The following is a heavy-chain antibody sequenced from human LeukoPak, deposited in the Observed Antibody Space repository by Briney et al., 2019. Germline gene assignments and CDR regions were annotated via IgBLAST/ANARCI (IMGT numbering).Heavy chain of an antibody. Sequence: PSETLSLTCAGYGGSFSGYYWSWIRQPPGKGLEWIGEINHGGSTNYNPSLKSRVTISVDTSKNQFSLKLSSVTAADTAVYYCASSGSSWLRGYYFDYWGQGTLVTVSS. CDR2: INHGGST. CDR1: GGSFSGYY. J-gene: IGHJ4*02. D-gene: IGHD6-13*01. CDR3: ASSGSSWLRGYYFDY. V-gene: IGHV4-34*01.